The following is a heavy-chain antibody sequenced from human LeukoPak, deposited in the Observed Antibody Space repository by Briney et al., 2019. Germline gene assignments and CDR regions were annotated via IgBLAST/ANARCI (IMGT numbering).Heavy chain of an antibody. CDR2: ISGSGGST. CDR3: AKSPGHRRMIDY. Sequence: GGSLRLSCAAFGFTFSSYAMSWVRQAPGKGLEWVSAISGSGGSTYYADSVKGRFTISRDNSKNTLYLQMNSLRAEDTAVYYCAKSPGHRRMIDYWGQGTLVTVSS. V-gene: IGHV3-23*01. CDR1: GFTFSSYA. J-gene: IGHJ4*02. D-gene: IGHD1-14*01.